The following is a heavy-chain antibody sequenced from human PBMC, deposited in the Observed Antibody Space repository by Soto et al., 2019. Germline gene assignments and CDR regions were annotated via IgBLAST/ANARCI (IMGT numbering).Heavy chain of an antibody. CDR2: ISYDGSNK. J-gene: IGHJ4*02. V-gene: IGHV3-30-3*01. Sequence: LRLSCAASGFTFSSYAMHWVRQAPGKGLEWVAVISYDGSNKYYADSVKGRFTISRDNAKNSLYLEMNSLRAEDTAVYYCARESEDLTSNFDYWGQGTLVTVSS. CDR3: ARESEDLTSNFDY. CDR1: GFTFSSYA.